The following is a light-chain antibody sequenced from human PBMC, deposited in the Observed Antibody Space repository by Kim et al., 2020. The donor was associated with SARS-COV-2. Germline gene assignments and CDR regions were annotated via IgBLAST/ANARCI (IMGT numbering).Light chain of an antibody. V-gene: IGKV1-17*03. CDR3: LQHDNYPLT. Sequence: ASVVDRVTITCRGSQGINHYLAWFKQKPGKVPKRLIYAASSLESGVPSRFSGSGSGTEFTLTINSLQPEDFATYYCLQHDNYPLTFGGGTKVDIK. CDR2: AAS. J-gene: IGKJ4*01. CDR1: QGINHY.